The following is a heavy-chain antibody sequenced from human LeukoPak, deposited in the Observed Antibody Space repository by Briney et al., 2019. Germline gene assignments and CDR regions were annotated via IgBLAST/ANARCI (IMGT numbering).Heavy chain of an antibody. CDR2: IYYSGST. Sequence: SETLSLTCTVSGGSISSSSYYWGWIRQPPGKGLEWIGSIYYSGSTYYNPSLKSRVTISVDTSKNQFSLKLSSVTAADTAVYYCARGIPEILSDYWGQGTLVTVSS. J-gene: IGHJ4*02. V-gene: IGHV4-39*01. CDR1: GGSISSSSYY. D-gene: IGHD2-15*01. CDR3: ARGIPEILSDY.